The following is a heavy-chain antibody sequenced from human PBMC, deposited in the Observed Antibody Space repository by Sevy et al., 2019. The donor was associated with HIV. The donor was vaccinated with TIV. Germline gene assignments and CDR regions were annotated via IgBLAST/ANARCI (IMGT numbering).Heavy chain of an antibody. CDR2: INHSGST. CDR1: GGSFSGYY. Sequence: SETLSLTCAVYGGSFSGYYWSWIRQPPGKGLEWIGEINHSGSTNYNPSLKSRVTISVDTSKNQFSLKLSSVTAADTAVYYCARGGRGDDYGDYVLGYWGQGTLVTVSS. J-gene: IGHJ4*02. D-gene: IGHD4-17*01. V-gene: IGHV4-34*01. CDR3: ARGGRGDDYGDYVLGY.